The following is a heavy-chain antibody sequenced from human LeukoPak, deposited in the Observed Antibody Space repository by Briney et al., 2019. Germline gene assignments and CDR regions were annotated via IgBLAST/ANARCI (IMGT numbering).Heavy chain of an antibody. CDR3: ARDLSATWYSLAF. V-gene: IGHV3-20*04. D-gene: IGHD2-15*01. CDR2: IDWSGQAS. CDR1: GFSNADYG. Sequence: GGSLRLSCVGAGFSNADYGMSWVRQVPGKGLEWVSGIDWSGQASEYADPVKGRFIISRDNAENSLYLQMNSLRPEDTGLYYCARDLSATWYSLAFWGQGTLVTVSS. J-gene: IGHJ4*02.